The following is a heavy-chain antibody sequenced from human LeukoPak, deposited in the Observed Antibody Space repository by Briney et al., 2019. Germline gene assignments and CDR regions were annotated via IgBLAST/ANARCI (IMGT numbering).Heavy chain of an antibody. D-gene: IGHD5-24*01. CDR3: ARDLGQATIKPFDY. CDR1: GFTFSSYE. CDR2: ISSSGSTI. Sequence: PGGSLRLSCAASGFTFSSYEMNWVRQAPGKGLEWVSYISSSGSTIYYADSVKGRFTISRDNAKNSLYLQMNSLRAEDTAVYYCARDLGQATIKPFDYWGQGTLVTVSS. J-gene: IGHJ4*02. V-gene: IGHV3-48*03.